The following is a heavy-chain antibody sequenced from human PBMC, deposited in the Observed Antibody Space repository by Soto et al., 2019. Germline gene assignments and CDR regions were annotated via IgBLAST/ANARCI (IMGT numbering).Heavy chain of an antibody. J-gene: IGHJ3*02. D-gene: IGHD3-3*02. CDR2: IYSGGSI. V-gene: IGHV3-53*01. CDR1: GFTVSNNL. Sequence: GGSLRLSCAASGFTVSNNLMAWVRQAPGKGLEWVSVIYSGGSIYYADSVKGRFTSSRDNSQNTMYLQMNSLRCEDTALYYCASRILVSDAFDIWGQGTMVTVSS. CDR3: ASRILVSDAFDI.